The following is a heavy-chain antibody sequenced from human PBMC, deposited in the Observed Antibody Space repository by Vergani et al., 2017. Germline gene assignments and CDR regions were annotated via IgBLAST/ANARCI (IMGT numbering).Heavy chain of an antibody. CDR3: ARYGWELLDYFYYMDV. J-gene: IGHJ6*03. CDR2: INSDGDST. Sequence: VQLVESGGGLVQPGGSLRLSCTASGFTFSNYWMQWVRQAPGKGLMWVSRINSDGDSTSYADSVKGRFTIYRDNAKNTLYLQMDSRRAEDTAVYYCARYGWELLDYFYYMDVWGKGTTVTVSS. D-gene: IGHD1-26*01. CDR1: GFTFSNYW. V-gene: IGHV3-74*01.